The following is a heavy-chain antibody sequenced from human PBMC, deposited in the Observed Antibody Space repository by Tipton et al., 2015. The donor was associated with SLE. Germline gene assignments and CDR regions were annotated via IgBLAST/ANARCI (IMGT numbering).Heavy chain of an antibody. CDR2: ISSSGSTI. CDR3: ARGGYYYDSNSYPFDY. Sequence: GSLRLSCAASGFTFSDYDMSWIRQAPGKGLEWVSYISSSGSTIYYADFVKGRFTISRDNAKNSLYLQMNSLRAEDTAVYYCARGGYYYDSNSYPFDYWGQGTLFTVSS. V-gene: IGHV3-11*04. D-gene: IGHD3-22*01. CDR1: GFTFSDYD. J-gene: IGHJ4*02.